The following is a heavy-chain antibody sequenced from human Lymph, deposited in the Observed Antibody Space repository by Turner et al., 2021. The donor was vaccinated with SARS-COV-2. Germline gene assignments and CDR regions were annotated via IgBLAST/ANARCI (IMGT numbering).Heavy chain of an antibody. Sequence: QVQLVESGGGVVQPGMSLRLSCSASGFTFSSYGMHWVRQAPGKGLEWVAFIWYDGSNKYYADSVKGRFTISRDNSKNTLYLKMNSLRAEDTAVYYCARGIYDSGGYLSYYFDYWGQGTLVTVSS. J-gene: IGHJ4*02. CDR3: ARGIYDSGGYLSYYFDY. D-gene: IGHD3-22*01. CDR1: GFTFSSYG. CDR2: IWYDGSNK. V-gene: IGHV3-33*01.